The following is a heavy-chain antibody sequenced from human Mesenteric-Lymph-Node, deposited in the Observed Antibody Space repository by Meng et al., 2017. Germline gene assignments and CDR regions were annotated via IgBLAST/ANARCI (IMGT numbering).Heavy chain of an antibody. D-gene: IGHD5-12*01. CDR1: GFTFSNYW. CDR2: AGNKANSHTT. J-gene: IGHJ3*02. V-gene: IGHV3-72*01. Sequence: GESLKISCAASGFTFSNYWMTWVRQAPGKGLEWVGRAGNKANSHTTEYAASVKGRFIISRDDANYSLYLHMNSLKTEDTAVYYCTRGYSGIDIYAFDIWGRGTMVTVSS. CDR3: TRGYSGIDIYAFDI.